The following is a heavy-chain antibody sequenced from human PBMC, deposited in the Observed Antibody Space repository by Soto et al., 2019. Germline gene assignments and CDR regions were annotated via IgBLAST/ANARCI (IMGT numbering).Heavy chain of an antibody. Sequence: QVQLQQWGAGLLKPSETLSLTCAVYGGSFSGYYWSWIRQPPGKGLEWIGEINHSGSTNYNPSLKSRVTISVDTSKNQFSLKLSSETAADTAVYYCASYSSSFLRYYYGMDVWGQGTTVTVSS. V-gene: IGHV4-34*01. D-gene: IGHD6-6*01. CDR2: INHSGST. J-gene: IGHJ6*02. CDR1: GGSFSGYY. CDR3: ASYSSSFLRYYYGMDV.